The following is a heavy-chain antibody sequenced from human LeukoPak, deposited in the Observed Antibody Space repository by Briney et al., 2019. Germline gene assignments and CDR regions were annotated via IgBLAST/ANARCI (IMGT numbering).Heavy chain of an antibody. Sequence: PSETLSLTCTVSGYSISSGYYWGWIRQPPGKGLEWIGSIYHSGSTYYNPSLKSRVTISVDTSKNQFSLKLSSVTAADTAVYYCARASYYYGSSLDYWGQGTLVTVSS. V-gene: IGHV4-38-2*02. CDR3: ARASYYYGSSLDY. D-gene: IGHD3-10*01. J-gene: IGHJ4*02. CDR2: IYHSGST. CDR1: GYSISSGYY.